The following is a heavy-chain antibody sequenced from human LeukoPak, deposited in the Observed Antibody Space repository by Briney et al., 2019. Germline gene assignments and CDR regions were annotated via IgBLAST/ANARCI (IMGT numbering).Heavy chain of an antibody. Sequence: GASVKVSCKASGYTFTSYGISWVRQAPGQGLEWMGWISAYNGNTKYAQKFQGRVTMTTDTSTSTAYMELRSLRSDDTAVYYYARELTISNFDYWGQGTLVTVSS. V-gene: IGHV1-18*01. CDR3: ARELTISNFDY. J-gene: IGHJ4*02. CDR1: GYTFTSYG. D-gene: IGHD1-1*01. CDR2: ISAYNGNT.